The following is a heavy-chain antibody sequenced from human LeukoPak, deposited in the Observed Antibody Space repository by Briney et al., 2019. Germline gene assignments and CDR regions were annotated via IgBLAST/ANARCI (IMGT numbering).Heavy chain of an antibody. CDR3: ARLGSFFDY. V-gene: IGHV4-59*01. Sequence: SETLSLTCTVSGGSISYYYWSWIRQPPGKGLEWIGYIYYIGSTNYNPSLKSRVTISVDTSKNQFSLKLSSVTAADTAVYYCARLGSFFDYWGQGTLVTVSS. CDR1: GGSISYYY. D-gene: IGHD5-12*01. J-gene: IGHJ4*02. CDR2: IYYIGST.